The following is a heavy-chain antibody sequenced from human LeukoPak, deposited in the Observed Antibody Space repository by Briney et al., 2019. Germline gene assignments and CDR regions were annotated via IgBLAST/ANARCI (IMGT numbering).Heavy chain of an antibody. Sequence: GGSLRLSCAASGFTFSSYGMHWVRQAPGKGLEWVAFIRYDGSNKYYADSVKGRFTISRDNSKNTLYLQMNSLRAEDTAVYYCAKDFAAPWQPFQHDAFDIWGQGTMVTVSS. V-gene: IGHV3-30*02. CDR1: GFTFSSYG. CDR3: AKDFAAPWQPFQHDAFDI. D-gene: IGHD3-3*01. CDR2: IRYDGSNK. J-gene: IGHJ3*02.